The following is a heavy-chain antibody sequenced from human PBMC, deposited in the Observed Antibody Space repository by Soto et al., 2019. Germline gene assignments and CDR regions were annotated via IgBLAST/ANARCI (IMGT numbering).Heavy chain of an antibody. V-gene: IGHV3-48*01. D-gene: IGHD6-13*01. CDR1: EFTFSSYS. Sequence: RLACTAVEFTFSSYSMNWVSKAQGKGLEWVSYISSSSSTIYYADSVKGRFTISRDNSKNTLYLQMNSLRAEDTALYYCARDMFAAAGILAYWVQGTLVTVSS. J-gene: IGHJ4*02. CDR3: ARDMFAAAGILAY. CDR2: ISSSSSTI.